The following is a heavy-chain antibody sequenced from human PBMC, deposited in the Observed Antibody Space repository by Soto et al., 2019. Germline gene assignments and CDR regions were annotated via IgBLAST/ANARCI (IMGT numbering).Heavy chain of an antibody. V-gene: IGHV4-4*07. CDR1: GGSISSYY. CDR2: IYTSGST. Sequence: SEALSLTCTVSGGSISSYYWSRIGQPAGKGLEWIGRIYTSGSTNYNPSLKSRVTMSVDTSKNQFSLKLSSVTAADTAVYYCAREYSSSPGGIYFDYWGQGTLVTVSS. D-gene: IGHD6-6*01. J-gene: IGHJ4*02. CDR3: AREYSSSPGGIYFDY.